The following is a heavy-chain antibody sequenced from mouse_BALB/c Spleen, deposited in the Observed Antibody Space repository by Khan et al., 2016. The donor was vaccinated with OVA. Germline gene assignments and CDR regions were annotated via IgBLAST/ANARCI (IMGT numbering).Heavy chain of an antibody. V-gene: IGHV1-7*01. Sequence: QVRLQQSGAELAKPGVSLKMSCTASGYSFITYWIHWVKQRPGQGLEWIGYIDPSTGYAEYNQKFTDKATLTADKSSSTAYMQLTSLTSEDSAVYYCARKGLNGIFVYWGQGTLVTVSA. CDR1: GYSFITYW. CDR3: ARKGLNGIFVY. CDR2: IDPSTGYA. D-gene: IGHD1-3*01. J-gene: IGHJ3*01.